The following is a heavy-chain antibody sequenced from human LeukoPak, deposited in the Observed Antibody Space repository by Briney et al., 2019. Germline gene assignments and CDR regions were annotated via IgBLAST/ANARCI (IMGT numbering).Heavy chain of an antibody. CDR1: GFTFSSYA. J-gene: IGHJ4*02. V-gene: IGHV3-30-3*01. D-gene: IGHD3-22*01. CDR3: AREGATYYYDSSGYFDGFYFDY. CDR2: ISYDGSNK. Sequence: GGSLRLSCAASGFTFSSYAMHWVRQAPGKGLEWVAVISYDGSNKYYADSVKGRFTISRDNSKNTLYLQMNSLRAEDTAVYYCAREGATYYYDSSGYFDGFYFDYWGQGTLVTVFS.